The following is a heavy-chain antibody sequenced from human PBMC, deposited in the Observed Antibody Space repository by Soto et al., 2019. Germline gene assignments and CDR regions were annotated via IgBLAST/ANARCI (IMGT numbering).Heavy chain of an antibody. V-gene: IGHV1-69*06. Sequence: GASVKVSCKASGGTFSSYALIWVRQAPGQGLEWMGGIIPIFGTANYAQKFQGRVTITADKSTSTAYMELSSLRSEDTAVYYCARDWTDTAMGYDYWGQGTLVTVAS. CDR3: ARDWTDTAMGYDY. CDR1: GGTFSSYA. CDR2: IIPIFGTA. J-gene: IGHJ4*02. D-gene: IGHD5-18*01.